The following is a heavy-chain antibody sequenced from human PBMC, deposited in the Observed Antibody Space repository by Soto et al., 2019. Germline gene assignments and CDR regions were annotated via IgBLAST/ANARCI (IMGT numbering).Heavy chain of an antibody. J-gene: IGHJ3*02. CDR3: AKATATGGGAFDI. CDR1: GFTCSSYD. Sequence: EVQMLESGGGLVQPGGSLRLSCAASGFTCSSYDMSWVRQAPGKGLEWVSTIHVGGSTHYPDSVKCRFTISRNNSKNTMCLQMNSLTAGDTAVYYCAKATATGGGAFDICGQGTMVTVSS. V-gene: IGHV3-23*01. D-gene: IGHD2-8*02. CDR2: IHVGGST.